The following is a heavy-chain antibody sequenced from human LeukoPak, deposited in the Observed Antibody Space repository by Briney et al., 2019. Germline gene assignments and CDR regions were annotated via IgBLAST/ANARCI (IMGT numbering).Heavy chain of an antibody. J-gene: IGHJ4*02. CDR1: GGSISSYY. CDR2: IYTSGST. CDR3: ARDRSSSSWYSGASDY. Sequence: SETLSLTCTVSGGSISSYYWSWIRQPAGKGLEWIGRIYTSGSTNYNPSLKSRVTMSVDTSKNQFSLKLSSATAADTAVYYCARDRSSSSWYSGASDYWGQGTLVTVSS. V-gene: IGHV4-4*07. D-gene: IGHD6-13*01.